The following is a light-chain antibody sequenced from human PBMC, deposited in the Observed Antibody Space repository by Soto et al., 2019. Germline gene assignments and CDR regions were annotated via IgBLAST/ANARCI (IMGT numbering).Light chain of an antibody. J-gene: IGKJ5*01. V-gene: IGKV3-15*01. CDR2: GAS. Sequence: EMVLAQSPASLSLSPGERATLSCRASLSVTSHLAWYQQKPGQAPRLLIYGASTRATGIPARFSGSGSGTEFTLTISSLQSEDFAVYYCQHHSNWPPITFGQGTRREIK. CDR3: QHHSNWPPIT. CDR1: LSVTSH.